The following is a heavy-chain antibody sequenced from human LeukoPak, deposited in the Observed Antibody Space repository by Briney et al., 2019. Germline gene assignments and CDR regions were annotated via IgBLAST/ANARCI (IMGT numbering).Heavy chain of an antibody. J-gene: IGHJ4*02. CDR3: ARRLLDYGGTRLDY. Sequence: PSETLSLTCTVSGGSISSSSYYWGWIRQPPGKGLEWIGSIYYSGSTYYNPSLKSRVTISVDTSKNQFTLKLSSVTAADTAVYYCARRLLDYGGTRLDYWGQGTLVTVSS. CDR1: GGSISSSSYY. V-gene: IGHV4-39*01. CDR2: IYYSGST. D-gene: IGHD4-23*01.